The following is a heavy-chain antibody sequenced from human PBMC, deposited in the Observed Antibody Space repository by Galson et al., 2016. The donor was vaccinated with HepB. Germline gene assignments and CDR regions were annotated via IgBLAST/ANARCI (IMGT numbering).Heavy chain of an antibody. J-gene: IGHJ4*02. CDR3: AKDLCGSEDR. CDR2: INEDGTVT. D-gene: IGHD5-12*01. CDR1: GFAFSRYW. Sequence: SLRLSCAASGFAFSRYWMHWVRQAPGKGLSWVSRINEDGTVTDYAVSVNGRFTIYRDNAKNTLYLQMNSLRAEDTAVYYCAKDLCGSEDRWGRGTLVTVSS. V-gene: IGHV3-74*01.